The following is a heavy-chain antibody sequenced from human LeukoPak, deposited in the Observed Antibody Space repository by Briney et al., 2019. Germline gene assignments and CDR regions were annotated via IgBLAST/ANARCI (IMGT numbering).Heavy chain of an antibody. J-gene: IGHJ4*02. CDR3: ARGYGDG. Sequence: SGGSLRLSCAASGFTFSSYYIHWVRHAPGKGLVWVSRINSDGSNTVYADSVKGRFTISRENAKNTLYLQMNSLRAEDTAVYYCARGYGDGWGQGTLVTVSS. V-gene: IGHV3-74*01. CDR2: INSDGSNT. D-gene: IGHD4-17*01. CDR1: GFTFSSYY.